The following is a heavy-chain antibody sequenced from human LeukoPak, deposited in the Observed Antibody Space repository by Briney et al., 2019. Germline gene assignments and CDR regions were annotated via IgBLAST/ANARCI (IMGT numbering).Heavy chain of an antibody. Sequence: PSQTLSLTCAVSGGSISSGSYSWSWIRQPPGKGLEWIGYIYHSGSTYYNPSLKSRVTISVDRSKNQFSLKLSSVTAADTAVYYCARGPDGDYNWFDPWGQGTLVTVSS. V-gene: IGHV4-30-2*01. CDR3: ARGPDGDYNWFDP. D-gene: IGHD4-17*01. J-gene: IGHJ5*02. CDR2: IYHSGST. CDR1: GGSISSGSYS.